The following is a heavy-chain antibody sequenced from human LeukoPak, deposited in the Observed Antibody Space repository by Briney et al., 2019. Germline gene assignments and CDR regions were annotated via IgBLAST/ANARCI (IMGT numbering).Heavy chain of an antibody. CDR2: IYYTGTT. V-gene: IGHV4-39*07. J-gene: IGHJ6*03. Sequence: SETLSLTCTVSGGSISTSSYYWGWIRQPPGKGLEWIGSIYYTGTTYNSPSLKSRVTISLDTSKNQFSLKLSSVTAADTAVYYCARTTEAHSWRTRYYDYYMDVWGKGTTVTVSS. D-gene: IGHD6-13*01. CDR1: GGSISTSSYY. CDR3: ARTTEAHSWRTRYYDYYMDV.